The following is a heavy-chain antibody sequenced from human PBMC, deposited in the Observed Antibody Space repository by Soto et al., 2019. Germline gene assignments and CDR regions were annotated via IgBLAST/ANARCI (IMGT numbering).Heavy chain of an antibody. D-gene: IGHD7-27*01. Sequence: SETLSLTCTVSGGSINNHYWSWIRRPPGKGLEWIGYIYYTGSTNYNPSLKSRVTMSVDTSKNQFSLNLTSLTAADTAIYYCASANWYSDYWGQGSLVTVSS. CDR2: IYYTGST. CDR3: ASANWYSDY. CDR1: GGSINNHY. V-gene: IGHV4-59*11. J-gene: IGHJ4*02.